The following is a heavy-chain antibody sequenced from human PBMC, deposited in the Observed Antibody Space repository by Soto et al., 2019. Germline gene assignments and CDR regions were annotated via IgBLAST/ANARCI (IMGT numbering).Heavy chain of an antibody. CDR3: ARVWSIAARPRWFDP. Sequence: ASVKVSCKASGYTFTSYGSSWVRQAPGRGLEWMGWISAYNGNTNYAQNLQGRVTMTTDTSTSTAYMELRSLRSDDTAVYYCARVWSIAARPRWFDPWGQGTLVTVSS. CDR1: GYTFTSYG. V-gene: IGHV1-18*04. CDR2: ISAYNGNT. J-gene: IGHJ5*02. D-gene: IGHD6-6*01.